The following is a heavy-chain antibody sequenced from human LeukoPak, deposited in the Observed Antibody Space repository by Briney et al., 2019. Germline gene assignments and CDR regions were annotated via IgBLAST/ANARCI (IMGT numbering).Heavy chain of an antibody. V-gene: IGHV3-23*01. Sequence: GGSLCLSCAASGFTFSIYGMRWVRQAPGKGLGWVSTINSGGGTYYADSVKGRFTISRDNSKNTLDLQMNSLRAEDTAVYYCAKDHGDWGQGTLVTVSS. CDR2: INSGGGT. CDR3: AKDHGD. CDR1: GFTFSIYG. J-gene: IGHJ4*02. D-gene: IGHD3-3*01.